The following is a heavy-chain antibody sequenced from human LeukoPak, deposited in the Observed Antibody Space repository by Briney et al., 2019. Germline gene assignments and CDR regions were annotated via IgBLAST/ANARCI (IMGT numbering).Heavy chain of an antibody. Sequence: SVKISCKASGGTFSSYAISWVRQAPGQGLEWMGRIIPILGIANYAQKFQGRVTITADKSTSTAYMELSSLRSEDTAVYYCWAWGSYRDIVDYWGQGTLVTVSS. J-gene: IGHJ4*02. CDR3: WAWGSYRDIVDY. D-gene: IGHD3-16*02. CDR1: GGTFSSYA. CDR2: IIPILGIA. V-gene: IGHV1-69*04.